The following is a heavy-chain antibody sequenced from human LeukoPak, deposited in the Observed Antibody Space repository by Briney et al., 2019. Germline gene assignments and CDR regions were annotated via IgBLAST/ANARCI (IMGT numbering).Heavy chain of an antibody. CDR1: GGSISSYY. D-gene: IGHD3-10*01. Sequence: SETLSLTCTVSGGSISSYYWSWIRQPPGKGLEWIGYIYYSGSTNYNPSLKSRVTISVDTSKNQFSLKLSSVTAADTAVYYCARDSNGVFDYWGQGTLVTVSS. J-gene: IGHJ4*02. V-gene: IGHV4-59*01. CDR3: ARDSNGVFDY. CDR2: IYYSGST.